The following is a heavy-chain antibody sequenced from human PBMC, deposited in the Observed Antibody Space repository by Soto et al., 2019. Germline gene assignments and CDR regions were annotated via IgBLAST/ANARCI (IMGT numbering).Heavy chain of an antibody. CDR1: GYSFTSHG. V-gene: IGHV1-18*01. J-gene: IGHJ6*03. CDR3: ARMVRGSNIDYYHYMDV. Sequence: QVQLVQSGAEVKKPGASVKVSCKASGYSFTSHGISWVRQAPGQGLEWMAWISASNGDTNYAQKFQGRVTVTTDTFTSTGYIELRSLRSEDTAVYYCARMVRGSNIDYYHYMDVWGKGTTVSVSS. CDR2: ISASNGDT. D-gene: IGHD3-10*01.